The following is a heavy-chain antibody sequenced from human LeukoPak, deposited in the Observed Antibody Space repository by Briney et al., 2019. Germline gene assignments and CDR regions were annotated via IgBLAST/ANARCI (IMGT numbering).Heavy chain of an antibody. CDR2: IYYSGST. V-gene: IGHV4-59*01. CDR3: ARVPDYYDSSGYLYYFDY. D-gene: IGHD3-22*01. CDR1: GGSIGSYY. Sequence: SETLSLTCTVSGGSIGSYYWSWIRQPPGKGLEWIGYIYYSGSTNYNPSLKSRVTISVDTSKNQFSLKLSSVTAADTAVYYCARVPDYYDSSGYLYYFDYWGQGTLVTVSS. J-gene: IGHJ4*02.